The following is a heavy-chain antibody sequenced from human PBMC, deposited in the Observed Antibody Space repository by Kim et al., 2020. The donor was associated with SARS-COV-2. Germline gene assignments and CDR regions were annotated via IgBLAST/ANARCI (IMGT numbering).Heavy chain of an antibody. CDR1: GFTFDDYA. CDR2: IGRDGGEI. V-gene: IGHV3-43*02. CDR3: VRGQQWLIKN. J-gene: IGHJ4*02. Sequence: GGSLRLSCAASGFTFDDYAIQWVRQVPGKGLEWVSLIGRDGGEIKYADSVKGRFTISRDNIKKSVYLQMNSLRSEDSALYYCVRGQQWLIKNWGQGTQVTVSS. D-gene: IGHD6-19*01.